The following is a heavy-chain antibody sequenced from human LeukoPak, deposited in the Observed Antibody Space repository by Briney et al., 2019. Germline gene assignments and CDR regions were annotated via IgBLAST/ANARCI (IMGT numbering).Heavy chain of an antibody. CDR1: GFTFDDYA. CDR2: ISRNSGSI. J-gene: IGHJ3*02. Sequence: GRSLRLSCAASGFTFDDYAMHWVRQAPGKGLEWVSGISRNSGSIGYADSVKGRFTISRDNAKNSLYLQMNSLRVEDTALYYCAKSGIYIAVTDKGAFDIWGPGTMVTVSS. D-gene: IGHD6-19*01. V-gene: IGHV3-9*01. CDR3: AKSGIYIAVTDKGAFDI.